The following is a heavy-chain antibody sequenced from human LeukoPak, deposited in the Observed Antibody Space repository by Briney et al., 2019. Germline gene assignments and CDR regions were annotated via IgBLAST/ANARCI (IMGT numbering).Heavy chain of an antibody. CDR1: GFTFSSYA. CDR3: ARDRSHYYDSVYYYYYGMDV. CDR2: IYSGGST. J-gene: IGHJ6*02. D-gene: IGHD3-22*01. V-gene: IGHV3-53*01. Sequence: GGSLRLSCAASGFTFSSYAMSWVRQAPGKGLEWVSVIYSGGSTYYADSVKGRFTISRDNSKNTLYLQMNSLRAEDTAVYYCARDRSHYYDSVYYYYYGMDVWGQGTTVTVSS.